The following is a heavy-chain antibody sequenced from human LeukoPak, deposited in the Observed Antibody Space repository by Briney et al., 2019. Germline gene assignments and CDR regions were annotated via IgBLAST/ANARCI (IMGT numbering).Heavy chain of an antibody. J-gene: IGHJ6*02. CDR3: ARVFYYYGMDV. Sequence: SETLSLTCAVYGGSFSGYYWSWIRQPPGKGLEWIGEINHSGSTNYNPSLESRVTISVDTSKNQFSLKLSSVTAADTAVYYCARVFYYYGMDVWGQGTTVTASS. CDR2: INHSGST. CDR1: GGSFSGYY. V-gene: IGHV4-34*01.